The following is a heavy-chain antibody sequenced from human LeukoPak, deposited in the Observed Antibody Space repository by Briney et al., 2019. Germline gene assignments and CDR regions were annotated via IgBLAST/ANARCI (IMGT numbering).Heavy chain of an antibody. V-gene: IGHV1-58*02. CDR2: IVVGSGNT. D-gene: IGHD3-22*01. Sequence: SVKVSCKASGFTFTSSAMQWVRQARGQRLEWIGWIVVGSGNTNYAQKFQERVTITRDMSTSTAYMELSSLRSEDTAVYYCAAMIVASDAFDIWGQGTMVTVPS. J-gene: IGHJ3*02. CDR1: GFTFTSSA. CDR3: AAMIVASDAFDI.